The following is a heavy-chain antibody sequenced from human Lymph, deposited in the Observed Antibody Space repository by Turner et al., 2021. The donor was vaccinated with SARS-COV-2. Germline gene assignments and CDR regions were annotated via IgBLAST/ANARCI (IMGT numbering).Heavy chain of an antibody. J-gene: IGHJ5*02. V-gene: IGHV1-8*01. CDR1: GYTFTSYD. CDR3: AKGDGYPPHGLLDP. Sequence: QVQLVQSGAEVKKPGASVKVSCKASGYTFTSYDTNWVRQATGQGLEWMGWMNPNSGYTGYAQKFQGRVTMTRNTSISTAYMELNSLTSDDTAVYYCAKGDGYPPHGLLDPWGQGTLVTVSS. CDR2: MNPNSGYT. D-gene: IGHD6-25*01.